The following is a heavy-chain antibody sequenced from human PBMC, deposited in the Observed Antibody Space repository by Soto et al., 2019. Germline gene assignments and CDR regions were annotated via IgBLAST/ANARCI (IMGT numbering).Heavy chain of an antibody. J-gene: IGHJ5*02. CDR1: GGSFSGYY. CDR3: ARGGGMWSSSRPGWFDP. D-gene: IGHD6-13*01. V-gene: IGHV4-34*01. CDR2: INHSGST. Sequence: PSETLSLTCAVYGGSFSGYYLSWIRQPPGKGLEWIGEINHSGSTNYNPSLKSRVTISVDTSKNQFSLKLSSVTAADTAVYYCARGGGMWSSSRPGWFDPWGQGTLVTVSS.